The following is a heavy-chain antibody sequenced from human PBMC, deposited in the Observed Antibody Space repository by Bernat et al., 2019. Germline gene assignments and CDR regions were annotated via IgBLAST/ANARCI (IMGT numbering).Heavy chain of an antibody. CDR2: ISAYNGNT. D-gene: IGHD6-19*01. Sequence: QVQLVRSGAEVKKPGASVKVSCKASGYTFTSYGISWVRQAPGQGLEWMGWISAYNGNTNYAQKLQGRVTMTTDTSTRTAYMEVRSLRSDDTAVYYCARVLEWLVPPHFDYWGQGTLVTVSS. J-gene: IGHJ4*02. CDR1: GYTFTSYG. CDR3: ARVLEWLVPPHFDY. V-gene: IGHV1-18*01.